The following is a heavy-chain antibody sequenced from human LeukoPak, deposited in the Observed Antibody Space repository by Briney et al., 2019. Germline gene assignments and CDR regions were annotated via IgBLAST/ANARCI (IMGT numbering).Heavy chain of an antibody. J-gene: IGHJ5*02. V-gene: IGHV4-34*01. CDR2: INHSGST. D-gene: IGHD3-3*01. Sequence: KPSETLSLTCAVYGGSFSGYYWSWIRQPPGKGLEWIGEINHSGSTNYNPSLKSRVTISVDTSKNQFSLKLSSVTAADTAVYYCARHVSNYDFWSGYYSGSWFDPWGQGTLVTVSS. CDR1: GGSFSGYY. CDR3: ARHVSNYDFWSGYYSGSWFDP.